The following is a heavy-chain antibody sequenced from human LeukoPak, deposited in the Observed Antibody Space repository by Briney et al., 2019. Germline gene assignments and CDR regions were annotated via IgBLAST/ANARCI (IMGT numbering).Heavy chain of an antibody. J-gene: IGHJ4*02. CDR1: GGSISSYY. CDR3: ARASTIFGHFAY. Sequence: TSETLSLTCTVSGGSISSYYWSWIRQPPGKGLEWIGSIYYSGSTYYNPSLKSRLTISVDTSKNQFSLKLSSVTAADTAVYYCARASTIFGHFAYWGRGTLVTVSS. CDR2: IYYSGST. D-gene: IGHD3-3*01. V-gene: IGHV4-59*12.